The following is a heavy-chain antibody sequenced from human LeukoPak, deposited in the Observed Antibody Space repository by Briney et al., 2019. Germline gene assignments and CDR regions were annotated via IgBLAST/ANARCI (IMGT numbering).Heavy chain of an antibody. J-gene: IGHJ6*03. CDR3: ARRDYYDYYMDV. Sequence: SETLSLTCTVSGGSISSYYWSWIRQPPGKGLEWIGYIYTSGSTNYNPSLKSRVTISVDTSKNQFSLKLSSVTAADTAVYYCARRDYYDYYMDVWGKGTTVTVSS. V-gene: IGHV4-4*09. CDR2: IYTSGST. CDR1: GGSISSYY.